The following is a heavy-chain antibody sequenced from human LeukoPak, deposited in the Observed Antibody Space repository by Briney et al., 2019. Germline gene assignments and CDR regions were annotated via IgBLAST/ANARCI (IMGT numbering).Heavy chain of an antibody. CDR1: GGTFSSYA. Sequence: SVKVSCKASGGTFSSYAFSWVRQAPGQGLEWMGRIIPAVSVADYAQKFQGRVTITADKSTSTAYMELSSLRSEDTGVYYCARDKDFDRSGSYAFDIWGLGTMVTVSS. CDR3: ARDKDFDRSGSYAFDI. D-gene: IGHD3-22*01. V-gene: IGHV1-69*04. CDR2: IIPAVSVA. J-gene: IGHJ3*02.